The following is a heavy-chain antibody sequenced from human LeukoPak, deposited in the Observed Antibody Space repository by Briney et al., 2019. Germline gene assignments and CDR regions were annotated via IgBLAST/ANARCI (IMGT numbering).Heavy chain of an antibody. V-gene: IGHV3-7*01. D-gene: IGHD1-26*01. Sequence: PGGSLRLSCAVTGFTFSNYNMNWVRQAPGKGLEWVANIKQDGSEKYYVDSVKGRFTISRDNAKNSLYLQMNSLRAEDTAVYYCARGGLPGRFDPWGQGTLVTVSS. CDR3: ARGGLPGRFDP. J-gene: IGHJ5*02. CDR2: IKQDGSEK. CDR1: GFTFSNYN.